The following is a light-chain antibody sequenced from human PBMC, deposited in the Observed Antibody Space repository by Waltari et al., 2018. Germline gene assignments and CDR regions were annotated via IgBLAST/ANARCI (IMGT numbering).Light chain of an antibody. Sequence: DVVITQAPNSLAVSLRERAPINCKSSQSLLYTSNNKNYLAWYQQKPGQPPKILIYWASIRESGVPDRFSCSGSGTDFTLTISGLQAEDVASYFCLQYLHTPRTFGQGNKVEIK. CDR2: WAS. V-gene: IGKV4-1*01. CDR3: LQYLHTPRT. J-gene: IGKJ1*01. CDR1: QSLLYTSNNKNY.